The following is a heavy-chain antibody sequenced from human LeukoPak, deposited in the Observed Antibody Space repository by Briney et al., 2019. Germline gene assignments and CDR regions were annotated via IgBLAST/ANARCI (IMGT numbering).Heavy chain of an antibody. CDR1: GYTFTGYY. V-gene: IGHV1-2*02. D-gene: IGHD2-15*01. J-gene: IGHJ3*02. CDR3: ASGLDLRVVVAASWAFDI. Sequence: ASVKVSCKASGYTFTGYYMHWVRQAPGQGLEWMGWINPNSGGTNYAQKFQGRVTMTRDTSISTAYMELSRLRSDDTAVYYCASGLDLRVVVAASWAFDIWGQGTMVTVSS. CDR2: INPNSGGT.